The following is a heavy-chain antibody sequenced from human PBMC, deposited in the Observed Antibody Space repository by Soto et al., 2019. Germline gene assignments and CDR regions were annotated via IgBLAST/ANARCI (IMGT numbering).Heavy chain of an antibody. V-gene: IGHV2-5*01. Sequence: QITLKESGPTLVKVTQTVTLTCTFSGFSLSSTGVGVGWIRQPPGKALEGLALINWNDDKRYNPSLKSRLTITKDTSKNQVVLTMTNMDPVDTAAYYCARSGHNSGFFYYDYWGPGTLVTVSS. CDR2: INWNDDK. CDR1: GFSLSSTGVG. CDR3: ARSGHNSGFFYYDY. J-gene: IGHJ4*02. D-gene: IGHD3-22*01.